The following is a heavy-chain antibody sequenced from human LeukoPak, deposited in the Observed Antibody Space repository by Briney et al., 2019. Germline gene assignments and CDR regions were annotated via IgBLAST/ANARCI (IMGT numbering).Heavy chain of an antibody. CDR1: GGSISSYY. Sequence: PSETLSLTCTVSGGSISSYYWSWIRQPPGKGLEWIGYIYYSGSTNYNPSLKSRVTISVDTSKNQFSLKLSSVTAADTAVYYCARALGPGIAAAWGQGTLVTVSS. J-gene: IGHJ5*02. D-gene: IGHD6-13*01. V-gene: IGHV4-59*01. CDR3: ARALGPGIAAA. CDR2: IYYSGST.